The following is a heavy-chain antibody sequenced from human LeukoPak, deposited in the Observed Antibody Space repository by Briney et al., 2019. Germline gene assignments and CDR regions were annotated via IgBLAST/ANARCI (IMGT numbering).Heavy chain of an antibody. CDR1: GYTFTGYY. Sequence: ASVKVSCKASGYTFTGYYMHWVRQAPGQGLEWMGWINPNSGGTNYAQKFQGRVTITRDTSISTAYMELSRLRSDDTAVYYCARIKVTGTRDIGWFDPWGQGTLVTVSS. CDR3: ARIKVTGTRDIGWFDP. CDR2: INPNSGGT. V-gene: IGHV1-2*02. J-gene: IGHJ5*02. D-gene: IGHD1-20*01.